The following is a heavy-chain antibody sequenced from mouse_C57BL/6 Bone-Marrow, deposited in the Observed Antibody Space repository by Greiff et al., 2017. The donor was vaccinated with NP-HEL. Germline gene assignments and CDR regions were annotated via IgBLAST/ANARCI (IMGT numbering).Heavy chain of an antibody. CDR1: GYTFTDYE. D-gene: IGHD2-3*01. CDR2: IDPETGGT. CDR3: TKGYYAYFDY. J-gene: IGHJ2*01. Sequence: VQLQQSGAELVRPGASVTLSCKASGYTFTDYEMHWVKQTPVHGLEWIGAIDPETGGTAYNQKFKGKAILTADKSSSTAYMELRSLTSEDSAVYYCTKGYYAYFDYWGQGTTLTVSS. V-gene: IGHV1-15*01.